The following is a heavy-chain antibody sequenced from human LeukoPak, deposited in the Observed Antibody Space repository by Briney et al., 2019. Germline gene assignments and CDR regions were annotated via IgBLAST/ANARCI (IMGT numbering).Heavy chain of an antibody. CDR1: GGSISSGGYS. CDR3: ARGGGGDGMDV. J-gene: IGHJ6*04. CDR2: IYHSGST. Sequence: SQTLSLTCAVSGGSISSGGYSWSWIRQPPGKGLEWIGYIYHSGSTYYNPSLKSRVTISVDRSKNQFSLKLSSVTAADTAVYYCARGGGGDGMDVWGKGTTVTVSS. V-gene: IGHV4-30-2*01.